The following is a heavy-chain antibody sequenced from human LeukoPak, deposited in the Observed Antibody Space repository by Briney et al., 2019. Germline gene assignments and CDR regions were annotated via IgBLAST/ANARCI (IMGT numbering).Heavy chain of an antibody. CDR3: ATDYDFWSGMDV. V-gene: IGHV1-69*13. Sequence: SVKVSCKTSGGVFSSYAVNWVRQAPGQGLEWVGGIIPISRSPVYALKFQGRVTITADESTSTAYMELSSLRSEDTAVYYCATDYDFWSGMDVWGKGTTVTVSS. D-gene: IGHD3-3*01. CDR1: GGVFSSYA. J-gene: IGHJ6*03. CDR2: IIPISRSP.